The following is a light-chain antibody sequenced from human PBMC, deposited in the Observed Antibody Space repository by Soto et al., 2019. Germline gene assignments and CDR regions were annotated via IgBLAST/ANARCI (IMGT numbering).Light chain of an antibody. J-gene: IGKJ4*01. V-gene: IGKV3-15*01. CDR1: RTIGTN. CDR3: QQYADWPLT. CDR2: KTS. Sequence: IVMTQSPATVSVSPGESASLSCRASRTIGTNLGWYQQKPGQAPRLLISKTSTRPTGVPARFSGSGSGTEFTLTITSLQSEDIAFYYCQQYADWPLTFGGGTKVDIK.